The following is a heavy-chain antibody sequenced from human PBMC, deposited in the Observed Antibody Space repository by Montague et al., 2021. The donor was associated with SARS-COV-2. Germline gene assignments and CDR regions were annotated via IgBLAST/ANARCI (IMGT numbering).Heavy chain of an antibody. V-gene: IGHV4-34*01. CDR2: INDRGVTNY. D-gene: IGHD4-11*01. CDR3: ARWDPQTLTVISLRGKSANDY. J-gene: IGHJ4*02. Sequence: SETLSLTCAVYGESFSGFFCGWIRQPPGKGLEWIAEINDRGVTNYNYNPSLGSRVTISADTSKNQFSLKLRSVTAADTAVYYCARWDPQTLTVISLRGKSANDYWGQGTLVTVSS. CDR1: GESFSGFF.